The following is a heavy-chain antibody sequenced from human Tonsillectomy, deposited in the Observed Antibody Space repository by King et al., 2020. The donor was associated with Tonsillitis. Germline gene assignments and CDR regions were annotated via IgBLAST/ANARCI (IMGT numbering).Heavy chain of an antibody. J-gene: IGHJ5*02. V-gene: IGHV3-11*06. Sequence: QLVQSGGGLVKPGGSLRLSCAASGFTFSDYYMNWIRQAPGKGLEWVSYISSSSGYTNYADSVKGRFTISRDNAKNSLYLQMNSLRAEDTAVYYCARERVGVMPIDLWGRGTLVTVSS. CDR3: ARERVGVMPIDL. D-gene: IGHD3-16*01. CDR2: ISSSSGYT. CDR1: GFTFSDYY.